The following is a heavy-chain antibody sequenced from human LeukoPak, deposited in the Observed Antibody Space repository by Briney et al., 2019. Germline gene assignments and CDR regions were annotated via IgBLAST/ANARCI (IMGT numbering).Heavy chain of an antibody. V-gene: IGHV4-61*05. J-gene: IGHJ6*02. CDR1: GGSISSSSYY. Sequence: SETLSLTCTVSGGSISSSSYYWGWIRQPPGKGLEWIGYTYYDGSANYNPSLQSRVTISVDTSMNQFSLRLTSVTAADTAVYYCARTYYFYSGMDVWGQGTTVTVSS. CDR3: ARTYYFYSGMDV. CDR2: TYYDGSA.